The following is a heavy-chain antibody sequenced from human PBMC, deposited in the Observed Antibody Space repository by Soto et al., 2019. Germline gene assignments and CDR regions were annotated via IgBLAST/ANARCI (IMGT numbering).Heavy chain of an antibody. D-gene: IGHD2-15*01. CDR2: IRGSGGNST. J-gene: IGHJ4*02. CDR1: GFTFSTYA. CDR3: AKGGGSCFFDC. Sequence: EVQLLESGGGLVQPGGSLRLSCAASGFTFSTYAMSWVRQAPGKGLEWVLAIRGSGGNSTFYGDSVKGRFTISRVNSKNTLYLEMSSLGAEDTAVYYCAKGGGSCFFDCWGQGTLVTVSS. V-gene: IGHV3-23*01.